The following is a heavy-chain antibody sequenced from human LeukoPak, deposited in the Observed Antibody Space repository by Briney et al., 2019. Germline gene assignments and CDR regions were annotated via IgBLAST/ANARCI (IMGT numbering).Heavy chain of an antibody. Sequence: GASVKVSCKASGYTFTGYYMHWLRQAPGQGLEWMGWINPNSGGTNYAQKFQGRVTMTRDTSISTAYMELSRLRSDDTAVYYCARVVEWEQPVDYWGQGTLVTVSS. CDR1: GYTFTGYY. CDR2: INPNSGGT. CDR3: ARVVEWEQPVDY. J-gene: IGHJ4*02. V-gene: IGHV1-2*02. D-gene: IGHD1-26*01.